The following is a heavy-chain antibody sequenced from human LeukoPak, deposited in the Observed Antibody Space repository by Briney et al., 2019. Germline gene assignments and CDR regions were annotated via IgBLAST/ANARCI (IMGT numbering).Heavy chain of an antibody. CDR1: GFTFSSYA. D-gene: IGHD5-18*01. J-gene: IGHJ6*02. V-gene: IGHV3-23*01. Sequence: GGSLRLSCAASGFTFSSYAMSWVRQAPGKGLEWVSGLGGSGGSTYYADSVKGRFTISRDNSKNTLYLQMNSLRAEDTAVYYCARCLAAMVPSPYYYYYRMDVWGQGTTVTVSS. CDR2: LGGSGGST. CDR3: ARCLAAMVPSPYYYYYRMDV.